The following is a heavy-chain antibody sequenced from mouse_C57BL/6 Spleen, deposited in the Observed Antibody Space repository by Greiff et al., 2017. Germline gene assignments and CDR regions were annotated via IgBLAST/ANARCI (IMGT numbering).Heavy chain of an antibody. CDR1: GYTFTSYW. J-gene: IGHJ4*01. CDR2: IDPSDSYT. V-gene: IGHV1-69*01. CDR3: ARDYAMDY. Sequence: QVQLQQPGAELVMPGASVKLSCKASGYTFTSYWMHWVKQRPGQGLEWIGEIDPSDSYTNYNQQFKGKSTLTVDKSSSTAYMQLSSLTSEDSAVXYCARDYAMDYWGQGTSGTVSS.